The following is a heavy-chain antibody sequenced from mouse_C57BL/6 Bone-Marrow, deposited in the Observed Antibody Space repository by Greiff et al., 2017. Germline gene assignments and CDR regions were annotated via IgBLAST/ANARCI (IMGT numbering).Heavy chain of an antibody. J-gene: IGHJ3*01. D-gene: IGHD2-2*01. CDR2: IHPNSGST. CDR3: SRLVTTPFAY. CDR1: GYTFTSYW. V-gene: IGHV1-64*01. Sequence: VQLQQPGAELVKPGASVKLSCKASGYTFTSYWMHWVKQRPGQGLEWIGMIHPNSGSTNYNEKFKSKATLTVDKSSSTAYMQLSSLTSEDSAVYYCSRLVTTPFAYWGQGTLVTVSA.